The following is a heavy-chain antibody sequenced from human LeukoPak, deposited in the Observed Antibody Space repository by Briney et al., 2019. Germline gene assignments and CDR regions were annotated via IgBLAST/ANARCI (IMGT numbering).Heavy chain of an antibody. CDR1: GYTFTGYY. D-gene: IGHD2-2*03. V-gene: IGHV1-2*02. CDR2: INPNSGGT. Sequence: GASVKVSCKASGYTFTGYYMHWVRQAPGQGLEWMGWINPNSGGTNYAQKFQGRVTMTRDTSISTVYMELSRLRSDDTAVYYCARDGYCSSTSCYSWFDSWGQGTLVTVSS. J-gene: IGHJ5*01. CDR3: ARDGYCSSTSCYSWFDS.